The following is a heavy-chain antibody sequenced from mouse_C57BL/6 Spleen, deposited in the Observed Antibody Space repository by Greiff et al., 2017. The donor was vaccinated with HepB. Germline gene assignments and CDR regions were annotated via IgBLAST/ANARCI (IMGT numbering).Heavy chain of an antibody. CDR3: ARYPITTVVATWYFDV. CDR1: GYTFTSYW. CDR2: IDPSDSYT. Sequence: QVQLQQPGAELVMPGASVKLSCKASGYTFTSYWMHWVKQRPGQGLEWIGEIDPSDSYTNYNQKFKGKSTLTVDKSSSTAYMQLSSLTSEDSAVYYCARYPITTVVATWYFDVWGTGTTVTVSS. D-gene: IGHD1-1*01. V-gene: IGHV1-69*01. J-gene: IGHJ1*03.